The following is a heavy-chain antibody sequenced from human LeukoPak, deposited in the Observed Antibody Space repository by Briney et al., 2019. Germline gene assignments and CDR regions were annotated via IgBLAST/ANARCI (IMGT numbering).Heavy chain of an antibody. CDR2: IWYDGSNK. CDR3: ARDERFGELFYGMDV. CDR1: GFTFSSYG. V-gene: IGHV3-33*01. J-gene: IGHJ6*04. Sequence: GRSLRLSCAASGFTFSSYGMHWVRQVPGKGLEWVVVIWYDGSNKYYADSVKGRFTISRDNSKNTLYLQMNSLRAEDTAVYYCARDERFGELFYGMDVWGKGTTVTVSS. D-gene: IGHD3-10*01.